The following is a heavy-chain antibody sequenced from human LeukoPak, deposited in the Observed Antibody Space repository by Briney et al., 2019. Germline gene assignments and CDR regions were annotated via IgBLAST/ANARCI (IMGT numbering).Heavy chain of an antibody. J-gene: IGHJ6*02. Sequence: SETLSLTCTVSGGSISSYYWSWIRQPPGKGLEWIGYIYYSGSTNYNPSLKSRVTMSVDTSKNQFSLKLSSVTAADTAVYYCARDQGYSYGPAYYYYGMDVWGQGTTVTVSS. CDR1: GGSISSYY. CDR3: ARDQGYSYGPAYYYYGMDV. D-gene: IGHD5-18*01. CDR2: IYYSGST. V-gene: IGHV4-59*01.